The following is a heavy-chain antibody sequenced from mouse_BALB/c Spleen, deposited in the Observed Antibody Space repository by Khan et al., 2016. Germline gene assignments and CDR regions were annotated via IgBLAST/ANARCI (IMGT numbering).Heavy chain of an antibody. CDR2: INTHSGVP. D-gene: IGHD2-2*01. Sequence: QIQLVQSGPELKKPGETVRISCKASGYTFTTAGMQWVQKMPGKGLKWIGWINTHSGVPKYAEDFKGRFAFSLETSASTAYLQISNLKNEDTATYFCAIEGRLRRGFAYWGQGTLVTVSA. CDR3: AIEGRLRRGFAY. CDR1: GYTFTTAG. J-gene: IGHJ3*01. V-gene: IGHV9-4*02.